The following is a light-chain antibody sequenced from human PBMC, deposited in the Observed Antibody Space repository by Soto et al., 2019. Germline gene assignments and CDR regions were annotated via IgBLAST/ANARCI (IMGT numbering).Light chain of an antibody. CDR3: HQYCSSPPYT. V-gene: IGKV3-20*01. CDR1: QSVTNNY. Sequence: EVVLTQSPGTLSLSPGESATLSCRASQSVTNNYFAWYQQKPGQAPRLLIFGSSDRATGIPDRFSGSGSGPDFTLTISRLEPEDFAVYYCHQYCSSPPYTFGQGTKLEIK. J-gene: IGKJ2*01. CDR2: GSS.